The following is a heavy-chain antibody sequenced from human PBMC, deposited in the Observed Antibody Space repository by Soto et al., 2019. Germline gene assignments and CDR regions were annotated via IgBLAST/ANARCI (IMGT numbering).Heavy chain of an antibody. Sequence: GGSLRLSCAASGFTFSEYWMHWVRQAPGKGLVWVSRLKGDASSTNYADSVKGRFTISRDNAKNTAYLEINSLRAEDTAVYYCARGARGYYYMGVWGKGTTVTVSS. CDR2: LKGDASST. V-gene: IGHV3-74*01. CDR1: GFTFSEYW. CDR3: ARGARGYYYMGV. J-gene: IGHJ6*03. D-gene: IGHD3-3*01.